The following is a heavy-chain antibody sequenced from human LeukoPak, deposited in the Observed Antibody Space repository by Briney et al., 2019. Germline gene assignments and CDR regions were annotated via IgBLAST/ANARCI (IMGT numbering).Heavy chain of an antibody. CDR1: GFTFSSYS. CDR2: ISSCVSPT. CDR3: ARDNSSGWSDFHYYGMDV. J-gene: IGHJ6*02. Sequence: GGSLRLSCAASGFTFSSYSMNWVRQAPGKGLEGISYISSCVSPTYYADSVKGRFVIYRDSAKNSLYLRMNSLRAEDTAVYYCARDNSSGWSDFHYYGMDVWGQGTTVIVSS. V-gene: IGHV3-48*01. D-gene: IGHD6-19*01.